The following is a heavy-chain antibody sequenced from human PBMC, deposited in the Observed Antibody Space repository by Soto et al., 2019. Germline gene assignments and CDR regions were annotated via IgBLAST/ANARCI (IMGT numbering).Heavy chain of an antibody. CDR2: ISAYNGNT. Sequence: QVQLVQSGAEVKKPGASVKVSCKASGYTFTSYGISWVRQAPGQGLEWMGWISAYNGNTNYAQKLQGRVTMTTDTSTRTAYMELRSLRSDDTAVYYCARETSTITSSSWYENRFDPWGQGTLVTVSS. CDR3: ARETSTITSSSWYENRFDP. J-gene: IGHJ5*02. D-gene: IGHD6-13*01. CDR1: GYTFTSYG. V-gene: IGHV1-18*01.